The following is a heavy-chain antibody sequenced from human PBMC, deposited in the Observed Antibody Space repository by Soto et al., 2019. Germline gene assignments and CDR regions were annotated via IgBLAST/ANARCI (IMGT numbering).Heavy chain of an antibody. V-gene: IGHV4-59*01. CDR2: IYYSGST. CDR1: GGSISSYY. D-gene: IGHD6-6*01. CDR3: ARVFKIAARAYFDY. J-gene: IGHJ4*02. Sequence: SETLSLTCTVSGGSISSYYWSWIRQPPGKGLEWIGYIYYSGSTNYNPSLKSRVTISVDTSKNQFSLKLSSVTAADTAVYYCARVFKIAARAYFDYWGQGTLVTVSS.